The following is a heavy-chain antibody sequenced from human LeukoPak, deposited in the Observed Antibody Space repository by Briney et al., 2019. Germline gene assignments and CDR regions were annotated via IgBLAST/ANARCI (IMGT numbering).Heavy chain of an antibody. CDR2: IYPGDSDT. Sequence: GESLKISFKGSGYSSSTYWIAWVRQKPGRGLEWMGIIYPGDSDTRYSPSFQGQVTISVDESSSTAYLQWSSLKASDTAMYFCARAGLYHKGFDYWGLGTLVTVSS. J-gene: IGHJ4*02. CDR3: ARAGLYHKGFDY. D-gene: IGHD2/OR15-2a*01. CDR1: GYSSSTYW. V-gene: IGHV5-51*01.